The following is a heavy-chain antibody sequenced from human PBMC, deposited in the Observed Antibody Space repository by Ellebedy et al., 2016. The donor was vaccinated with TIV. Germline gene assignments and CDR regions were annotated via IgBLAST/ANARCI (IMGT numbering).Heavy chain of an antibody. CDR2: FDPELGET. D-gene: IGHD6-19*01. V-gene: IGHV1-24*01. CDR3: ASYLSIAVADPFDY. J-gene: IGHJ4*02. Sequence: AVSVKVSCKVSGYTLSELSIHWVRQAPGKGLEWMGGFDPELGETIYAQKFQGRVTMTEDTSTDTAYMELSSLTSEDTAVYYCASYLSIAVADPFDYWGQGTLVTVSS. CDR1: GYTLSELS.